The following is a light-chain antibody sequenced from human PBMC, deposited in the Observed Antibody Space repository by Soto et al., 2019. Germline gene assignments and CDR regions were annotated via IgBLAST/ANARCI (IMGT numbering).Light chain of an antibody. CDR2: DAS. CDR1: QSVGTY. Sequence: EIVLTQPPATLSLSPGERATLSCRASQSVGTYLAWYQHNPGQAPRLLIYDASNRATGIPARFSGSGSGTDFTPTISSPEPEDFAVYYCQQRYNWPNTFGQGTKLEIK. V-gene: IGKV3-11*01. J-gene: IGKJ2*01. CDR3: QQRYNWPNT.